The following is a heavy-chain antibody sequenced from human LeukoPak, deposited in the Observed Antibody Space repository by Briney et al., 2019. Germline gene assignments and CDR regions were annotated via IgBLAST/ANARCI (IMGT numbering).Heavy chain of an antibody. J-gene: IGHJ5*02. D-gene: IGHD6-13*01. CDR1: SGSISTSNYY. Sequence: PSETLSLTCTVSSGSISTSNYYWGWVRQPPGKALEWIGNIFYSGSTYYSPSLKSRVTISLDTSRNQFSLKLNFVTAADTAMYYCARMFRSSWYINWFDPWGQGTLVTVSS. V-gene: IGHV4-39*07. CDR2: IFYSGST. CDR3: ARMFRSSWYINWFDP.